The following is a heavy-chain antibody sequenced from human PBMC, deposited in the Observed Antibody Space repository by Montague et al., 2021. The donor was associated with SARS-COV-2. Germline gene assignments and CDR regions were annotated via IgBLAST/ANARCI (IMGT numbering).Heavy chain of an antibody. CDR1: VFTFSSYS. J-gene: IGHJ4*02. D-gene: IGHD3-9*01. V-gene: IGHV3-21*01. Sequence: RSLSCAASVFTFSSYSMNLVRQAPGKGLEWVSSISSSSSYIYYADSVKGRFTISRDNAKNSLYLQMNSLRAEDTAVYYCARAGTYYDILTGYAESGYFDYWGQGTLVTVSS. CDR3: ARAGTYYDILTGYAESGYFDY. CDR2: ISSSSSYI.